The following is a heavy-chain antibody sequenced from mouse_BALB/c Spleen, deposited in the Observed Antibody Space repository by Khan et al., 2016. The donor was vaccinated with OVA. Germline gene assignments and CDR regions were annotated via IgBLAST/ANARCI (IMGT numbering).Heavy chain of an antibody. CDR3: AKKVRRGGICYFDV. J-gene: IGHJ1*01. D-gene: IGHD2-14*01. V-gene: IGHV3-2*02. Sequence: EVQLVESGPGLVKPSQSLSLTCTVTGYSITSDYAWNWIRQFPGNKLEWMGYTSYSGNTSYNPSLKSRISITRDTSKNQFLLQLSSVTTEDTAANDCAKKVRRGGICYFDVWGAGTTVTVSS. CDR2: TSYSGNT. CDR1: GYSITSDYA.